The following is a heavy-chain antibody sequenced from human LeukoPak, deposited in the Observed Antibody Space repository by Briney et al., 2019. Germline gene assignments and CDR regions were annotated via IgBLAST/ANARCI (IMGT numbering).Heavy chain of an antibody. CDR3: AKDYSDSRVADVFFEY. D-gene: IGHD2-15*01. CDR2: ITSGFTP. V-gene: IGHV3-23*01. J-gene: IGHJ4*02. Sequence: QPGGSLSLSCAASGLTFSDYAMSWFRQAPGKGLEWVSGITSGFTPHYADSVKGRFTISRGNSKNMFHLQLNSLRAEDTAVYYCAKDYSDSRVADVFFEYWGQGTLVTVSS. CDR1: GLTFSDYA.